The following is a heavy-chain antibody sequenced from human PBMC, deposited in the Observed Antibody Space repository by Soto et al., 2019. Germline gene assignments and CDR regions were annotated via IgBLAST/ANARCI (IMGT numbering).Heavy chain of an antibody. Sequence: XETLSLTSAVDGWSVNGYYWNWIRQPPRMGRDWIGEINHTGGTNYNPSLKSRVTVSVDTSKNQFSLRLSSVTAADTAVYFCASRITVFGLLIPPFDHWGQGTQVTVSS. D-gene: IGHD3-3*01. CDR3: ASRITVFGLLIPPFDH. J-gene: IGHJ5*02. CDR1: GWSVNGYY. V-gene: IGHV4-34*01. CDR2: INHTGGT.